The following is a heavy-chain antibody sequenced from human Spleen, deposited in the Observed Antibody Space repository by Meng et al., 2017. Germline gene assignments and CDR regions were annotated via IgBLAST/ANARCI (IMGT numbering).Heavy chain of an antibody. CDR2: IIHGGSP. V-gene: IGHV4-4*02. CDR1: GGSISSRNW. J-gene: IGHJ4*02. Sequence: QVHLQESGPGLVKPSGTLSLTCAVSGGSISSRNWWTWVRQPPGKGLEWIGEIIHGGSPSYNPSLGSRVTISIDTSKNQLSLMLSSVTAADTAVYYCARRPTGIDYWGQGTLVTVSS. D-gene: IGHD2-8*02. CDR3: ARRPTGIDY.